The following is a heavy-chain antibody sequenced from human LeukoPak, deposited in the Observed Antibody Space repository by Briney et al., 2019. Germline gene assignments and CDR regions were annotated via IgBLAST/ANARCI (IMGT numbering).Heavy chain of an antibody. CDR1: GFTFNNYQ. CDR2: ISSSGRNI. Sequence: GGSLRLSRPPSGFTFNNYQMNSVSQAPGKGLECISYISSSGRNIYYADSLKGRFTVSRDNAKNSLYLRMNCLRAKDTSISFCMIGEYYYGYWVRGALVSVSS. V-gene: IGHV3-48*03. J-gene: IGHJ4*02. CDR3: MIGEYYYGY.